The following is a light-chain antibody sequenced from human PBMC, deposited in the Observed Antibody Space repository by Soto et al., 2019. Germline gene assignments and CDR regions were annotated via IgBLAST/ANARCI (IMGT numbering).Light chain of an antibody. CDR3: QQHNSFSIT. J-gene: IGKJ5*01. CDR1: QGITND. Sequence: DIQMTQSPSSLSASVGDSVTITCGASQGITNDLGWYQQKQGKAPKLLIYAASSLQSGFPSRLRGSGYGTDLTITISSLKDDDFETYYCQQHNSFSITFGQGTGLEIK. V-gene: IGKV1-17*01. CDR2: AAS.